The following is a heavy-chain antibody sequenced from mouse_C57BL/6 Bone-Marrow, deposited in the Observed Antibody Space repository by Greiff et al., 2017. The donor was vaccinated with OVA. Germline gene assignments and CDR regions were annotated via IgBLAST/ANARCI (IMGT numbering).Heavy chain of an antibody. CDR1: GFTFSDYG. J-gene: IGHJ2*01. D-gene: IGHD1-1*01. Sequence: EVMLVESGGGLVKPGGSLKLSCAASGFTFSDYGMHWVRQAPEKGLEWVAYISSGSSTIYYADTVKGRFTITRDNAKNNLFLQMTSLRSEDTAMDYCARVATVGAGGAYYLDYWGQGTTLTVSS. CDR3: ARVATVGAGGAYYLDY. CDR2: ISSGSSTI. V-gene: IGHV5-17*01.